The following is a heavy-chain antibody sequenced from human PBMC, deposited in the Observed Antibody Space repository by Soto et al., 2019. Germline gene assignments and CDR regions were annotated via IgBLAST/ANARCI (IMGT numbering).Heavy chain of an antibody. CDR3: ATHSRDGYNDEYYFDY. J-gene: IGHJ4*02. D-gene: IGHD5-12*01. V-gene: IGHV3-73*02. CDR2: IRSKANNYAT. CDR1: GFTFSGSA. Sequence: EVQLVESGGGLVQPGGSLTLACAASGFTFSGSAMLWVRQASGKGLEWVGRIRSKANNYATVYPASVKGRFTISRDDSKTTAYLEMNSLKAEDTAVYYCATHSRDGYNDEYYFDYWGRGTLVTVSS.